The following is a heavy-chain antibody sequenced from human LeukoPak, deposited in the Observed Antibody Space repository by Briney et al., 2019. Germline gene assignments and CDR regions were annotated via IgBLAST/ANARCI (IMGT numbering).Heavy chain of an antibody. CDR2: MNPNSGNT. V-gene: IGHV1-8*01. CDR3: ARGPFTYYYGSGSYHSWFDP. J-gene: IGHJ5*02. Sequence: GASVKVSYKASGYTFTSYDINWVRQATGQGLEWMGWMNPNSGNTGYAQKFQGRVTMTRNTSISTAYMELSSLRSEDTAVYYCARGPFTYYYGSGSYHSWFDPWGQGTLVTVSS. D-gene: IGHD3-10*01. CDR1: GYTFTSYD.